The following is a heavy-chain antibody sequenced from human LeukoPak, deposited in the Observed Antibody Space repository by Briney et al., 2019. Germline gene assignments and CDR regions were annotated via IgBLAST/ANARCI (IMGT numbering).Heavy chain of an antibody. Sequence: PGGSLRLSCAASGFTFSSYAMSWVRQAPGKGLEWVSAISGSGGSTYYADSVRGRFTISRDNSKNTLYLQMNSLRAEDTAVYYCASSTDYYETYGPPHRPLDFWGQGTLVTVSS. D-gene: IGHD3-22*01. CDR2: ISGSGGST. CDR1: GFTFSSYA. CDR3: ASSTDYYETYGPPHRPLDF. J-gene: IGHJ4*02. V-gene: IGHV3-23*01.